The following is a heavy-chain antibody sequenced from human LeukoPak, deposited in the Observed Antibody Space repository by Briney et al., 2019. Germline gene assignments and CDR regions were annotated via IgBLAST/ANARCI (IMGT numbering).Heavy chain of an antibody. CDR2: ISGSGGST. Sequence: GGSLRLSCAASGFTFSSYAMHWVRQAPGKGLEWVSAISGSGGSTYYADSVKGRFTISRDNSKNTLYLQMNSLRAEDTAVYYCAKTHYYGSATYYFDYWGQGTLVTVSS. V-gene: IGHV3-23*01. J-gene: IGHJ4*02. D-gene: IGHD3-10*01. CDR1: GFTFSSYA. CDR3: AKTHYYGSATYYFDY.